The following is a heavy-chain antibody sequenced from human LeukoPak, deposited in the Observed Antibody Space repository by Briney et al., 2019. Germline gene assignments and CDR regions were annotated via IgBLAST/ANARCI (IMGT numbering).Heavy chain of an antibody. V-gene: IGHV3-30*04. CDR1: GFTFSSYA. D-gene: IGHD3-10*01. J-gene: IGHJ4*02. CDR2: ISYDGSNK. Sequence: GGSPRLTCAASGFTFSSYAMHWVRQAPGKGLEWVAVISYDGSNKYYADSVKGRFTISRDNSKNTLYLQMNSLRAEDTAVYYCARDKYVTMVRGYWVYWGQGTLVTVSS. CDR3: ARDKYVTMVRGYWVY.